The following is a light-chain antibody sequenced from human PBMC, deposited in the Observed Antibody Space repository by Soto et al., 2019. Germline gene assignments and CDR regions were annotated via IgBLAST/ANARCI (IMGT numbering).Light chain of an antibody. J-gene: IGLJ1*01. CDR2: EAT. V-gene: IGLV2-23*01. Sequence: QSVLNQPDSVSGSPGQSITISCTGTAGDVGSYNLVSWYQQRPGKAPKLLIYEATKRPLGLSNRFSGSRSGNTASLTISGLQAEDEADYYCSSYASYISSYVFGPGTKVTVL. CDR1: AGDVGSYNL. CDR3: SSYASYISSYV.